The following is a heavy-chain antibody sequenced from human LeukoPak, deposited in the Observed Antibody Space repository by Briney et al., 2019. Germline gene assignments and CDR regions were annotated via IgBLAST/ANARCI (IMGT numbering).Heavy chain of an antibody. Sequence: SETLSLTCTVSDFSISSGYYWGWIRQPPGRGLEWIGNVHRSGSTYYNPSLKGRVTISVDTSKNQFSLKLSSVTAADTAVYYCARDRKLGYWGQGTLVTVSS. CDR1: DFSISSGYY. V-gene: IGHV4-38-2*02. CDR3: ARDRKLGY. CDR2: VHRSGST. D-gene: IGHD1-14*01. J-gene: IGHJ4*02.